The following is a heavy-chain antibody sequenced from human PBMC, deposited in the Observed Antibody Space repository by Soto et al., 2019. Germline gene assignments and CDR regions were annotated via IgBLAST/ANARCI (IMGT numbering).Heavy chain of an antibody. J-gene: IGHJ4*02. CDR3: ARHDCGGDCYHDY. Sequence: SETLSLTCTVSGGSISSSIYCWGWIRQPPGKGLEWIGSIYYSGSTYYNPSLKSRVTISVDTSKNQFSLKLSSVTAADTAVYYCARHDCGGDCYHDYWGQGTLVTVSS. D-gene: IGHD2-21*02. V-gene: IGHV4-39*01. CDR1: GGSISSSIYC. CDR2: IYYSGST.